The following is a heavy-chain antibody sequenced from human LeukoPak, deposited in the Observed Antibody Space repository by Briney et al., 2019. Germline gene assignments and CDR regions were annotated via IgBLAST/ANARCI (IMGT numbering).Heavy chain of an antibody. CDR2: ISSTGSDK. Sequence: SGGSLRPSCAASGFTFSTYSMNWVRQAPGKGLEWVSSISSTGSDKYYGDSVRGRFTISRDNTKNSLYLQMNSLRAEDTAVYYCATTLYDSAGFYWGLLASWGQGALVTVSS. CDR1: GFTFSTYS. CDR3: ATTLYDSAGFYWGLLAS. J-gene: IGHJ4*02. D-gene: IGHD3-22*01. V-gene: IGHV3-21*06.